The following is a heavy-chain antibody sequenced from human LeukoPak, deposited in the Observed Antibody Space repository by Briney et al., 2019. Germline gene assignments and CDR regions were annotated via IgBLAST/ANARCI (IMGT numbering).Heavy chain of an antibody. J-gene: IGHJ6*02. CDR2: IYYSGST. CDR3: ARDVVSTDYYYYGMDV. D-gene: IGHD1-26*01. V-gene: IGHV4-31*03. CDR1: GGSISSGGYY. Sequence: SQTLSLTCTVSGGSISSGGYYWSWIRQHPGKGLEWIGYIYYSGSTYYNPSLKSRVTISVDTSKNQFSLKLSSVTAADTAVYYWARDVVSTDYYYYGMDVWGQGTTVTVSS.